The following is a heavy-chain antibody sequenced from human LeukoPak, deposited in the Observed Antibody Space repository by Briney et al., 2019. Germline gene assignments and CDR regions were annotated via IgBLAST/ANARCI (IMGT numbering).Heavy chain of an antibody. Sequence: MSSETLSLTCTVSGASISSGSYYWGWIRQPPGKGLEWIGEINHSGSTNYNPSLKSRVTISVDTSKNQFSLKLSSVTAADTAVYYCARLVGKDSSGYYVLPWGQGTLVTVSS. CDR2: INHSGST. CDR3: ARLVGKDSSGYYVLP. CDR1: GASISSGSYY. V-gene: IGHV4-39*07. J-gene: IGHJ4*02. D-gene: IGHD3-22*01.